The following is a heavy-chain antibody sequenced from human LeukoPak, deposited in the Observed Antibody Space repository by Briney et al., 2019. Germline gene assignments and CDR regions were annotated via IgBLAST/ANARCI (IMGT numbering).Heavy chain of an antibody. V-gene: IGHV3-15*01. CDR2: VKSKGDGETT. CDR1: GFTFNNAW. CDR3: TTEGYSTTWHYFDY. D-gene: IGHD1-26*01. J-gene: IGHJ4*02. Sequence: GGSLRLSCAASGFTFNNAWMSWVRQAPGKGLEWVGRVKSKGDGETTEYAAPVKGRFTISRDDSKNTLYLQINSLETEDTAVYYCTTEGYSTTWHYFDYWGQGTLVTVSS.